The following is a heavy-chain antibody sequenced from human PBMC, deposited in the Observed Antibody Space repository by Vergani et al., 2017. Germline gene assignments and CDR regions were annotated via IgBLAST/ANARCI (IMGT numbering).Heavy chain of an antibody. J-gene: IGHJ4*02. CDR3: AKHFRGWGIDY. CDR1: GFTLSNYD. Sequence: QVQLVESGGGVVQRGGSLRLSCATSGFTLSNYDMQGIRQGPGKGLEFVAFIQFDGSKQYYADSVKGRFTLSRDFSKNTLYLQMNSLRTDDTATYYCAKHFRGWGIDYWGQGTQVIVSS. CDR2: IQFDGSKQ. V-gene: IGHV3-30*02. D-gene: IGHD3-16*01.